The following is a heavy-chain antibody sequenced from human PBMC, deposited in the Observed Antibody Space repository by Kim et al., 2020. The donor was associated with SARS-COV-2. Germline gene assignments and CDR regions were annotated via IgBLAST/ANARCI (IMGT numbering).Heavy chain of an antibody. CDR2: MNPNSGNT. CDR1: GYTFTSYD. CDR3: ARARPFTIFGVVIMRGGMDV. J-gene: IGHJ6*02. V-gene: IGHV1-8*01. D-gene: IGHD3-3*01. Sequence: ASVKVSCKASGYTFTSYDINWVRQATGQGLEWMGWMNPNSGNTGYAQKSQGRVTMTRNTSISTAYMELSSLRSEDTAVYYCARARPFTIFGVVIMRGGMDVWGQGTTVTVSS.